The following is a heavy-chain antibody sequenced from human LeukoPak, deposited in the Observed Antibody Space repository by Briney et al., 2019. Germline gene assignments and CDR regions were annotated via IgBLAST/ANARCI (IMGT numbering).Heavy chain of an antibody. V-gene: IGHV1-8*01. Sequence: ASVKVSCKASGYTFTNYDLSWVRQATGQGPEWMGWMNPNSGNTGYAEKFQGRVTMTRDTSISTAYMELSSLRSEDTAVYYCARGRELSSSSWYAEYFQLWGQGTLVTVSS. CDR2: MNPNSGNT. CDR3: ARGRELSSSSWYAEYFQL. J-gene: IGHJ1*01. CDR1: GYTFTNYD. D-gene: IGHD6-13*01.